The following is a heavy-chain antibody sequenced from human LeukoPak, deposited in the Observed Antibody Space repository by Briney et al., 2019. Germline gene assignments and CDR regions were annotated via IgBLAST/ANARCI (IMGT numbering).Heavy chain of an antibody. CDR1: GFTFSSYA. J-gene: IGHJ4*02. V-gene: IGHV3-23*01. Sequence: GGSLRLSCAASGFTFSSYAMSWVRQAPGKGLEWVSAISASGASTYYADSVKGRLTISRDTSKNTLYLQMNSLRAEDTAVYYCAKNGAYTSSSIDYWGQGTLVTVSS. CDR3: AKNGAYTSSSIDY. D-gene: IGHD6-6*01. CDR2: ISASGAST.